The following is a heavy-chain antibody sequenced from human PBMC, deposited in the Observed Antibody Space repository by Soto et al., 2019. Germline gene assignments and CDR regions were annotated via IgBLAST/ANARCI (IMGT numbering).Heavy chain of an antibody. CDR1: GFTFSSYA. V-gene: IGHV3-23*01. CDR2: ISGSGDRA. CDR3: AKSKTTFLFKPYYYYGMEV. Sequence: GGSLRLSCAASGFTFSSYAMSWVRQAPGKGLEWVSAISGSGDRAYYADSVKGRFTISRDNSKNTLYLQMNSLRAEDTAVYYCAKSKTTFLFKPYYYYGMEVWGQGTTVTASS. J-gene: IGHJ6*02. D-gene: IGHD4-4*01.